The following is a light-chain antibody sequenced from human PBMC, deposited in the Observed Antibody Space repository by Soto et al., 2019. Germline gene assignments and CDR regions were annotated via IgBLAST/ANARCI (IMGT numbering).Light chain of an antibody. CDR3: QQYYSYPLT. V-gene: IGKV1-8*01. CDR1: QGISSY. CDR2: AAS. Sequence: AIRMTQSPSSLSASTGDRVTITCRASQGISSYLAWYQQKPGKAPKLLIYAASTLQSGVPSRFSGSGSGTEFTLTIRFLQSEDFATYYCQQYYSYPLTFGGGTKVEIK. J-gene: IGKJ4*01.